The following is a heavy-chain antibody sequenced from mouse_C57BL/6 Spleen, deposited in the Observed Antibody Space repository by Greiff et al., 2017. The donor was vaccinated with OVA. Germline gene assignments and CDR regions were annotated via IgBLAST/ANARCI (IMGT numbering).Heavy chain of an antibody. D-gene: IGHD3-1*01. Sequence: EVQVVESGGGLVKPGGSLKLSCAASGFTFSDYGMHWVRQAPEKGLEWVAYISSGSSTIYYADTVKGRFTISRDNAKNTLFLQMTSLRSEDTAMYYCARKVGATGYFDYWGQGTTLTVSS. CDR2: ISSGSSTI. V-gene: IGHV5-17*01. J-gene: IGHJ2*01. CDR1: GFTFSDYG. CDR3: ARKVGATGYFDY.